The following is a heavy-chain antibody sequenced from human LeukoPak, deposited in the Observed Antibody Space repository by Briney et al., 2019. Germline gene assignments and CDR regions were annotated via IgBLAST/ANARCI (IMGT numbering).Heavy chain of an antibody. CDR3: ARVYYYDSSGSDDAFDI. J-gene: IGHJ3*02. CDR2: NYYSGST. CDR1: GGSISSYY. Sequence: SETLSLTCTVSGGSISSYYWSWIRQPPGKGLEWIGCNYYSGSTNYNPSLKSRVTISVDTSKNQFSLKLSSVTAADTAVYYCARVYYYDSSGSDDAFDIWGQGTMVTVSS. D-gene: IGHD3-22*01. V-gene: IGHV4-59*01.